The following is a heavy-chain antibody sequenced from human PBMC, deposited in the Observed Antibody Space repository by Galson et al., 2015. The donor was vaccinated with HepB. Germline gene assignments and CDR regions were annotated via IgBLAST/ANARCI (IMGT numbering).Heavy chain of an antibody. CDR3: AKDLPDPQIGMDV. CDR2: ISYDGSNK. J-gene: IGHJ6*02. CDR1: GFTFSSYG. Sequence: SLRLSCAASGFTFSSYGMHWVRQAPGKGLEWVAVISYDGSNKYYADSVKGRFTISRDNSKNTLYLQMNSLRAEDTAVYYCAKDLPDPQIGMDVWGQGTTVTVSS. V-gene: IGHV3-30*18.